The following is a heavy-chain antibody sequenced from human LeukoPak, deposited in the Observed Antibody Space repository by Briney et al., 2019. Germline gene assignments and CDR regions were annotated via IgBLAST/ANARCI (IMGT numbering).Heavy chain of an antibody. D-gene: IGHD5-18*01. J-gene: IGHJ6*03. CDR2: IYYSGST. Sequence: SVTLSLTCTVSGGSISSYYWSWIRQPPGKGLEWVGYIYYSGSTNYNPSLKSRVTISVDTSKNQFSLKLSSVTAADTAVYYCARTTEGGYTYGYFYYYYMDVWGKGTTVTISS. CDR3: ARTTEGGYTYGYFYYYYMDV. V-gene: IGHV4-59*01. CDR1: GGSISSYY.